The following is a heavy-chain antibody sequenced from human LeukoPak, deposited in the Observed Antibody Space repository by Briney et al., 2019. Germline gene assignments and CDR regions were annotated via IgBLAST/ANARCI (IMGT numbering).Heavy chain of an antibody. V-gene: IGHV4-61*01. CDR2: IYYSGST. CDR3: ARDRVVGGWDYYMDV. Sequence: PSETLSLTCTVSAYSISSGYYWGWIRQPPGKGLEWIGYIYYSGSTNYNPSLKSRVTISVDTSKNQFSLKLSSVTAADTAVYYCARDRVVGGWDYYMDVWGKGTTVTVSS. D-gene: IGHD3-10*01. CDR1: AYSISSGYY. J-gene: IGHJ6*03.